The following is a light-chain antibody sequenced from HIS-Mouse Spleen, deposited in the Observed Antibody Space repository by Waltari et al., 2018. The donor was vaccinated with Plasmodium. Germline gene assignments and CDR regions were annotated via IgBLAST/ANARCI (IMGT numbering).Light chain of an antibody. CDR1: QSVRSY. CDR3: QQRSKWPPLT. Sequence: EFVFTQSPATLSLSPCERATLSCRASQSVRSYLAWYQQKPGQAPRLLIYEASNRATGSPAMFSGSGCGTEFTLMISSREHEEFAVYYCQQRSKWPPLTFGGGTKVEIK. J-gene: IGKJ4*01. V-gene: IGKV3-11*01. CDR2: EAS.